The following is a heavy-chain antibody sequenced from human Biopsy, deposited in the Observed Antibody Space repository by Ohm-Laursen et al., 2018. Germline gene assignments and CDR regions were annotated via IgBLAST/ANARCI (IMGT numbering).Heavy chain of an antibody. CDR2: IGGGGSPT. J-gene: IGHJ3*01. D-gene: IGHD2-21*02. CDR1: GFILNNYG. V-gene: IGHV3-23*01. CDR3: SKLGGDPAPFDRASDV. Sequence: SLRLSCAASGFILNNYGLSWVRQAPGKVLEWVSAIGGGGSPTLYADSVKGRFTISRDDSKNTLYLQMNSLRVEDTAVYFCSKLGGDPAPFDRASDVWSRGTKVTVSS.